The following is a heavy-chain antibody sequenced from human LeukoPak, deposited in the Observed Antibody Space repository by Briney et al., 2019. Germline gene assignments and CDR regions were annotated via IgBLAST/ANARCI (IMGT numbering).Heavy chain of an antibody. J-gene: IGHJ3*02. Sequence: GGSLRLSCAASGFSFSTIYMSWVRQTPGQGLEWVAKINVDGTAEYYVDSVKGRFTISRDNANNSLYLQMNSLRAEDTAVYYCARDPYRFAFDIWGQGTVVLVSS. CDR2: INVDGTAE. V-gene: IGHV3-7*03. CDR3: ARDPYRFAFDI. CDR1: GFSFSTIY. D-gene: IGHD1-26*01.